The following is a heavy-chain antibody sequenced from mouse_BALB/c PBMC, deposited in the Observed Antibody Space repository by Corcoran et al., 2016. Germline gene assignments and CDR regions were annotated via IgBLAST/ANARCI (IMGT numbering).Heavy chain of an antibody. J-gene: IGHJ4*01. CDR2: INPYNGGT. V-gene: IGHV1-18*01. CDR1: GYSFTDYT. D-gene: IGHD2-12*01. Sequence: EVQLERSGTELVKPGASMKISCKASGYSFTDYTMNWVRQSHGKNLVWIGLINPYNGGTSYNQKFKGKATLTVVKSSSTSYMELLSLTSEDSAVYYCARSYYREESYAMDYWGQGTSVTVS. CDR3: ARSYYREESYAMDY.